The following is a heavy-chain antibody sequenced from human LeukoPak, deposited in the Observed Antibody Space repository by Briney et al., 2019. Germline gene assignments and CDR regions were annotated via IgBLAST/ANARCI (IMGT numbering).Heavy chain of an antibody. CDR1: GFTFDDYA. CDR2: ISWNSGSI. J-gene: IGHJ4*02. D-gene: IGHD3-10*01. Sequence: GGSLRLSCAASGFTFDDYAMHWVRQAPGKGLEWVSGISWNSGSIGYADSVKGRFTISRDNAKNSLYLQMNSPRAEDTALYYCAKAGWFGELRLGYFDYWGQGTLVTVSS. CDR3: AKAGWFGELRLGYFDY. V-gene: IGHV3-9*01.